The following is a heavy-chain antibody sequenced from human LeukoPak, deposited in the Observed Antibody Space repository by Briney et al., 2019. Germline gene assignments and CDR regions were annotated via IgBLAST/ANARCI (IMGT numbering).Heavy chain of an antibody. Sequence: GGSLRLSCAASGFTFSSYAMSWVRQARWKGVEWVSAISGSGGSTYYADSVKGRFTISRDNSKNTLYLQMNSLRAEDTAVYYCAKFKGTVNTYWGQGTLVTVSS. CDR2: ISGSGGST. D-gene: IGHD4-17*01. J-gene: IGHJ4*02. V-gene: IGHV3-23*01. CDR1: GFTFSSYA. CDR3: AKFKGTVNTY.